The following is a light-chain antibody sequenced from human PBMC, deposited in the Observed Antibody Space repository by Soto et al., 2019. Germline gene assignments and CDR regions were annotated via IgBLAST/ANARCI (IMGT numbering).Light chain of an antibody. Sequence: IVLTQSPATLSVSPGERATLSCRASQSVSSLLAWYQQKPRQAPRLLIYDTSTRATGIPARFSGSGSGTDFTLTISSRQSEDFAIYYCQQYNIWPYTFGQGTKVDIK. CDR3: QQYNIWPYT. CDR1: QSVSSL. V-gene: IGKV3-15*01. J-gene: IGKJ2*01. CDR2: DTS.